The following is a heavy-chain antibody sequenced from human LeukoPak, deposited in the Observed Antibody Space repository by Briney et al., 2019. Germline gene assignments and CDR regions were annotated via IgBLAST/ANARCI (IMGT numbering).Heavy chain of an antibody. CDR1: GFTVSSNY. J-gene: IGHJ6*02. CDR2: ISYDGSNK. CDR3: ARVAERSTSSETRYYYYGMDV. Sequence: GGSLRLSCADSGFTVSSNYMRWVRQAPGKGLEWVAVISYDGSNKYYADSVKGRFTISRDNSKNTLYLQMNSLRAEDTAVYYCARVAERSTSSETRYYYYGMDVWGQGTTVTVSS. V-gene: IGHV3-30-3*01. D-gene: IGHD2-2*01.